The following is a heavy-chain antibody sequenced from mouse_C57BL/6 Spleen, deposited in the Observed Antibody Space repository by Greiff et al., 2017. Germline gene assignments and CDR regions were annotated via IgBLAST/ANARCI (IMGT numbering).Heavy chain of an antibody. Sequence: VQLQQSGPELVKPGASVKISCKASGYAFSSSWMTWVKQRPGKGLEWIGRIYPGDGDTNYDGKFKGKATLTADKSSSTAYMQLSSLTSEDSAVYFCAGDKGDYDETSAFAYWGQGTLVTVSA. CDR2: IYPGDGDT. V-gene: IGHV1-82*01. D-gene: IGHD2-4*01. CDR3: AGDKGDYDETSAFAY. CDR1: GYAFSSSW. J-gene: IGHJ3*01.